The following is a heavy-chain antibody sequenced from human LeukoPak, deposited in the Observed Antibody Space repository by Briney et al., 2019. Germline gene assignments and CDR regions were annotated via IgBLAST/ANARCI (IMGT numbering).Heavy chain of an antibody. D-gene: IGHD2-15*01. CDR1: GGTFSSYA. CDR3: ARGRYCSGGSCSKPLYYYYYYMDV. V-gene: IGHV1-69*06. Sequence: SVTVSFKACGGTFSSYAISWVRQAPGQGLEWMGGIIPIFGTANYAQKFQGRVTITADKSTSTAYMELSSLRSEDTAVYYCARGRYCSGGSCSKPLYYYYYYMDVWGKGTTVTVSS. CDR2: IIPIFGTA. J-gene: IGHJ6*03.